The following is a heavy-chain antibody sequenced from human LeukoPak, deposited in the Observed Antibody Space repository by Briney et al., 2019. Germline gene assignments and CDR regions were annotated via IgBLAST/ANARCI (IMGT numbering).Heavy chain of an antibody. CDR2: IGVNT. Sequence: GGSLRLSCVASGFGLSGITMSWVRQAPGKGLEWVSAIGVNTYYADSVRGRFTISRDTSKNTLYLQMNSLRAEDTAVYYCAKNSGNKAFDIWGQGTMVTVSS. J-gene: IGHJ3*02. CDR1: GFGLSGIT. CDR3: AKNSGNKAFDI. V-gene: IGHV3-23*01.